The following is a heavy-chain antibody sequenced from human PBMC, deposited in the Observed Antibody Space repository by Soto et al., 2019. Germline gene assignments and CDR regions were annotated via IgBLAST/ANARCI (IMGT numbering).Heavy chain of an antibody. Sequence: EVQLLESGGGLVQPGGSLRLSCAASGFTFSNYAVTWVRQAPGKGLEWVSTISGSGGSTYYADSVKGRFTISRDNSKNTLYLQINSLRADDTSVYYCAKEQGSSWYAIDYWGQGTLVTVSS. CDR3: AKEQGSSWYAIDY. CDR1: GFTFSNYA. V-gene: IGHV3-23*01. CDR2: ISGSGGST. D-gene: IGHD6-13*01. J-gene: IGHJ4*02.